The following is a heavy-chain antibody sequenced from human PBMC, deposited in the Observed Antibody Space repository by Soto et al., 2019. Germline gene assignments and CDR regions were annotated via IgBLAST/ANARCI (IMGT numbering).Heavy chain of an antibody. CDR2: MYPDSGNT. J-gene: IGHJ6*03. CDR3: ARGLEESVPSYHFYMDV. D-gene: IGHD1-1*01. V-gene: IGHV1-8*01. Sequence: QVQLVQSGAEVKKPGASVKVSCKASGYTFATYDINWVRQAAGQGLEGLGWMYPDSGNTGYAQKFQGRVTMTRNTSTSTDYMELSSLRSEDTAVYYCARGLEESVPSYHFYMDVWGKGTTFTVSS. CDR1: GYTFATYD.